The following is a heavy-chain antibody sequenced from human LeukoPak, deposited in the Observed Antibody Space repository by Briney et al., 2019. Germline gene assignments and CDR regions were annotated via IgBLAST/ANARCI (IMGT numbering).Heavy chain of an antibody. CDR1: GGSISSSSYY. V-gene: IGHV4-39*01. J-gene: IGHJ5*02. CDR2: IYYSGST. D-gene: IGHD3-22*01. Sequence: PSETLSLTCTVSGGSISSSSYYWGWIRQPPGKGLEWIGSIYYSGSTYYNPSLKSRVTISVDTSKNQSSLKLSSVTAADTAVYYCARRPHDRTAQSNVFDPWGQGTLVTVSS. CDR3: ARRPHDRTAQSNVFDP.